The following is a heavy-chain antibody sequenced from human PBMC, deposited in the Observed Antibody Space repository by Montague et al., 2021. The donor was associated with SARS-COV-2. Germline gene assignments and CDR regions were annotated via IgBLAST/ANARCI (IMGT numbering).Heavy chain of an antibody. CDR3: AREVVGVKTNWLDT. V-gene: IGHV4-61*03. CDR1: GVSVSSNNYY. CDR2: IYFNGNT. Sequence: SETLSLTRSVSGVSVSSNNYYWTWIRRPPGKGLEWIGYIYFNGNTIPXPSLEGRVTTSIDTSKNHFSLRLTSVTPADTAVYYCAREVVGVKTNWLDTWGQGTLVTVSS. D-gene: IGHD3-16*01. J-gene: IGHJ5*02.